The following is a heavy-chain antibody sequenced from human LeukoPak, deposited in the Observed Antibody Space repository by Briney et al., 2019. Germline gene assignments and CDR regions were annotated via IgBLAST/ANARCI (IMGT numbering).Heavy chain of an antibody. V-gene: IGHV3-74*01. Sequence: PGGSLRLSYAASGFTFSSYWMHGVRQAPGKGLVWVSRINSDGSSTSYADSVKGRFTISRDNAKNTLYLQMNSLRAEDTAVYYCARGYCSSLNCYPRLDVFDIWGQGTMVTVSS. CDR2: INSDGSST. D-gene: IGHD2-2*01. CDR1: GFTFSSYW. J-gene: IGHJ3*02. CDR3: ARGYCSSLNCYPRLDVFDI.